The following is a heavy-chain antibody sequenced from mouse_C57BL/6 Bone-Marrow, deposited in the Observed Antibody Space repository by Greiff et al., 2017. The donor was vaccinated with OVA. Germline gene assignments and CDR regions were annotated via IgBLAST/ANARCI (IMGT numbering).Heavy chain of an antibody. D-gene: IGHD1-1*01. CDR3: AGRDYYGSSYDAMDY. CDR1: GFTFSSYT. CDR2: ISGGGGNT. V-gene: IGHV5-9*01. Sequence: DVKLVESGGGLVKPGGSLKLSCAASGFTFSSYTMSWVRQTPEKRLEWVATISGGGGNTYYPDSVKGRFTISRDDAKNTLYLQMSSLRSEDTALYYCAGRDYYGSSYDAMDYWGQGTSVTVSS. J-gene: IGHJ4*01.